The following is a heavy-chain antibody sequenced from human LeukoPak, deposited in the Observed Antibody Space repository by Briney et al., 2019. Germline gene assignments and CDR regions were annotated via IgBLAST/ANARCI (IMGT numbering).Heavy chain of an antibody. D-gene: IGHD2-2*01. Sequence: SETLSLTCGVSGYSISSGYQWAWIRQSPGKGLEWIGSIYHSGSAHYNPSLKSRVTISVETSKNQFSLNMYSVTAADTAVYYCARHNDYASLMDVWGQGTTVTVSS. CDR2: IYHSGSA. CDR3: ARHNDYASLMDV. J-gene: IGHJ6*02. V-gene: IGHV4-38-2*01. CDR1: GYSISSGYQ.